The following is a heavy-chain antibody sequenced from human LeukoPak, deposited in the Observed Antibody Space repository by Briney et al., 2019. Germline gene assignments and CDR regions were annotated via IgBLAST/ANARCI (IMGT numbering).Heavy chain of an antibody. D-gene: IGHD3-10*01. CDR2: IWYGGSNK. J-gene: IGHJ6*03. CDR3: AKDRPYYYGSGSYWAYMDV. V-gene: IGHV3-30*02. Sequence: GGSLKLSCVASGFTFSSYGMHWVRQAPGKGLEWVAVIWYGGSNKYYADSVKGRFTISRDNSKNTLYLQMNSLRAEDTAVYYCAKDRPYYYGSGSYWAYMDVWGKGTTVTVSS. CDR1: GFTFSSYG.